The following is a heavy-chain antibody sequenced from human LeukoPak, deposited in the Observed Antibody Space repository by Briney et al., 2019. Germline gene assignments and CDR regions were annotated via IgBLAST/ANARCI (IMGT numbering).Heavy chain of an antibody. CDR1: GGSVSSGNYY. CDR2: IYYSGST. V-gene: IGHV4-61*01. D-gene: IGHD3-9*01. J-gene: IGHJ4*02. Sequence: SETLSLTCTVSGGSVSSGNYYWTWIRQPPGKGLEWIGYIYYSGSTNYNPSLKSRVSISLDTSKNQFSLKLNSVTAADTAVYYCARVPILRYFDWFADYWGQGTLVTVSS. CDR3: ARVPILRYFDWFADY.